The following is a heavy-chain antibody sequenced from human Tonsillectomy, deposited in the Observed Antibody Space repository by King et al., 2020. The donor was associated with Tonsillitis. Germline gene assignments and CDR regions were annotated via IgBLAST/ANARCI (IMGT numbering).Heavy chain of an antibody. J-gene: IGHJ4*02. Sequence: VQLVESGGGVVQPGRSLRLSCAASGFTFSSYAMHWVRQAPGKGLEWVAVISYDGSNKYYADSVKGRFTISRDTSKNTLYLQMNSLRAEDTAVYYCARDGVLRFLEWLSHFDYWGQGTLVTVSS. D-gene: IGHD3-3*01. CDR2: ISYDGSNK. V-gene: IGHV3-30-3*01. CDR3: ARDGVLRFLEWLSHFDY. CDR1: GFTFSSYA.